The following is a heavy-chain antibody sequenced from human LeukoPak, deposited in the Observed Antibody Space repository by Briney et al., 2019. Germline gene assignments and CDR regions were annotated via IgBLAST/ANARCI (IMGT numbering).Heavy chain of an antibody. J-gene: IGHJ4*02. CDR1: GFTVSSNY. D-gene: IGHD2-2*01. V-gene: IGHV3-66*01. CDR2: IYSGGST. Sequence: GGSLRLSCAASGFTVSSNYMSWVRQAPGKGLEWVSVIYSGGSTYYADSVKGRFTISRDNSKNTLYLQMNSLRAEDTAVYYCARDTPPGRLTGLVVVPAAPDYWGQGTLVTVSS. CDR3: ARDTPPGRLTGLVVVPAAPDY.